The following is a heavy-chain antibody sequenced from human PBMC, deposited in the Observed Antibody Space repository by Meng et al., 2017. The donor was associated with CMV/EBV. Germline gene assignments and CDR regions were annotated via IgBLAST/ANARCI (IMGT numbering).Heavy chain of an antibody. CDR1: GDSVSSNSAA. CDR2: TYYRSKWYN. Sequence: SCAISGDSVSSNSAAWNGSRQSPSRGLEWLGRTYYRSKWYNDYAVSVKSRITINPDTSKNQFSLQLNSVTPEDTAVYYCARADIVVVPAAIRYYYYGMDVWGQGTTVTVSS. CDR3: ARADIVVVPAAIRYYYYGMDV. V-gene: IGHV6-1*01. D-gene: IGHD2-2*02. J-gene: IGHJ6*02.